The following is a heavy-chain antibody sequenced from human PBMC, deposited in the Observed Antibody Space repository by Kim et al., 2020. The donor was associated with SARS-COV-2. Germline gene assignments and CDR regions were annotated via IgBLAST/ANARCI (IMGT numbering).Heavy chain of an antibody. J-gene: IGHJ5*02. V-gene: IGHV1-3*01. D-gene: IGHD3-10*01. CDR3: AREGSGSYNWLDP. Sequence: YSQNFQGRRTITRDTSASAAYMELSSLTSKDTAVYYCAREGSGSYNWLDPWGQGTLVTVSS.